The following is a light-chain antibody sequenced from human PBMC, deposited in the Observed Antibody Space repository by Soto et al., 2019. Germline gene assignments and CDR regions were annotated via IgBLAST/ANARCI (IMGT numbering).Light chain of an antibody. J-gene: IGKJ5*01. CDR2: NAS. V-gene: IGKV3-11*01. Sequence: EIVFTQSPSTLSLSPGERAILSCRASQSVSTFSAWFQQKPGQPPRLLIYNASTRTTGIPARFSGSGSGTEFTLTISSLQPEDFAVYYCQQRGNWPPITFGQGTRLEIK. CDR1: QSVSTF. CDR3: QQRGNWPPIT.